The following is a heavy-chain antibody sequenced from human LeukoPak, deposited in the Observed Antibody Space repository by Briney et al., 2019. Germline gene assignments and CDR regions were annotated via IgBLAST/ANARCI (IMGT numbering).Heavy chain of an antibody. V-gene: IGHV1-2*02. J-gene: IGHJ6*02. CDR1: GYTFIGYY. D-gene: IGHD6-13*01. CDR3: ARRRLFMAAAGASYYYYGMDV. Sequence: GASVKVSCKASGYTFIGYYMHWIRQAPGQGLEWMGWINPNSGGTNYAQKFQGRVTMTRDTSISTAYMELSRLRSDDTAVYYCARRRLFMAAAGASYYYYGMDVWGQGTTVTVSS. CDR2: INPNSGGT.